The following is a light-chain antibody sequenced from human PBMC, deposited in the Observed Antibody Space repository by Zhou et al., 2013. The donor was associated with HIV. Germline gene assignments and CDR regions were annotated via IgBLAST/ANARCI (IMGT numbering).Light chain of an antibody. CDR1: QSVSSY. CDR2: DAS. CDR3: QQYGSSLYT. J-gene: IGKJ2*01. V-gene: IGKV3-20*01. Sequence: EIVLTQSPVTLSLSPGERATLSCRASQSVSSYLAWYRQNPGQAPRLLIYDASDRAAGVPDRFSGSGSGTDFTLTISRLEPEDFAVYYCQQYGSSLYTFGQGTKLEIK.